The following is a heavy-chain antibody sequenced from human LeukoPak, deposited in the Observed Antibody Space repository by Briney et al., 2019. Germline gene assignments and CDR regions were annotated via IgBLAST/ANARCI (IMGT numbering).Heavy chain of an antibody. CDR3: TGNYYGSGSYADFDY. CDR1: GFTFSGSA. D-gene: IGHD3-10*01. V-gene: IGHV3-73*01. CDR2: IRSTANGYAT. Sequence: EGSLRLSCAASGFTFSGSALHWVRQASGKGLEWVGRIRSTANGYATAYAASVKGRFTISRDDSKNTAYLQMDSLKTEDTAVYYCTGNYYGSGSYADFDYWGQGTLVTVSS. J-gene: IGHJ4*02.